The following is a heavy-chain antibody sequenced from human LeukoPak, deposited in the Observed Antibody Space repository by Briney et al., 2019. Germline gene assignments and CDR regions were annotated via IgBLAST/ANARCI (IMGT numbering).Heavy chain of an antibody. J-gene: IGHJ4*02. CDR1: GGSFSGYY. D-gene: IGHD3-16*01. Sequence: TSETLSLTCAVYGGSFSGYYWSWIRQPPGKGLEWIGYIYYSGSTNYNPSLKSRVTISVDTSKNQFSLKLSSVTAADTAVYYCARSTPYTPQNVYVWGSYSNSVAFDYWGQGTLVTVSS. CDR3: ARSTPYTPQNVYVWGSYSNSVAFDY. CDR2: IYYSGST. V-gene: IGHV4-59*01.